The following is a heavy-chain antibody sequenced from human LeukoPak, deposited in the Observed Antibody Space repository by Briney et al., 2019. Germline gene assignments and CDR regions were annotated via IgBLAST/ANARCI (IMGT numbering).Heavy chain of an antibody. V-gene: IGHV1-2*02. D-gene: IGHD3-16*01. J-gene: IGHJ4*02. Sequence: ASVKVSCKASGYTFTGYYMHWVRQAPGQGLEWMGWINPNSGGTNYAQKFQGRVTMTRDTSISTAYMELSRLRSDDTAVYYCARSSIAAQDEDYDYVWGSYLWGFDYWGQGTLVTVSS. CDR3: ARSSIAAQDEDYDYVWGSYLWGFDY. CDR2: INPNSGGT. CDR1: GYTFTGYY.